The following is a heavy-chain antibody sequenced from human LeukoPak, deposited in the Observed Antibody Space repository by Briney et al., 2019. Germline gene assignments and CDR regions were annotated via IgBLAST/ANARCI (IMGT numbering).Heavy chain of an antibody. CDR2: IYTSRSS. Sequence: SETLSLTCTVSGDSISSYYWSWFRQPAGQGLEWIGRIYTSRSSSYSPAPKCRVTMSVDTPKNQFSLKLSSVTAADTAVYYCARAPGLHPCDPWGQGTLVTVSS. J-gene: IGHJ5*02. V-gene: IGHV4-4*07. D-gene: IGHD3-16*01. CDR3: ARAPGLHPCDP. CDR1: GDSISSYY.